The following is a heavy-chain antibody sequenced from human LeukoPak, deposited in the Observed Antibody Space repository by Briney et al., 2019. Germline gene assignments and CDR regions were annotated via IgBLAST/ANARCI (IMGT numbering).Heavy chain of an antibody. V-gene: IGHV5-51*04. D-gene: IGHD2-15*01. CDR2: INPRDSDT. CDR1: GYSFTNYW. CDR3: ARWGGYCSGGNCYPLYYFDY. J-gene: IGHJ4*02. Sequence: GESLKISCKGSGYSFTNYWIGWVRQMPGKGLEWMGIINPRDSDTRYSPSFQGQVTISADKPISTAYLQWSSLKASDTAMYYCARWGGYCSGGNCYPLYYFDYWGQGTLVTVSS.